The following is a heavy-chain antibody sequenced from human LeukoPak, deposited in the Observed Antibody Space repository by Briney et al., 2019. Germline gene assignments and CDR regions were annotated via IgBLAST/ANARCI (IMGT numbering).Heavy chain of an antibody. CDR1: GYTFTSYG. J-gene: IGHJ4*02. CDR2: ISAYNGNT. Sequence: ASVKFPCRASGYTFTSYGISWWRQAPGQGLEGMGWISAYNGNTNYAQKLQGSVTMTADTSTSTAYMELSSLGSDDTAVYYCARDLQNLLRFGELLRVHFDYWGQGTLVTVSS. CDR3: ARDLQNLLRFGELLRVHFDY. V-gene: IGHV1-18*04. D-gene: IGHD3-10*01.